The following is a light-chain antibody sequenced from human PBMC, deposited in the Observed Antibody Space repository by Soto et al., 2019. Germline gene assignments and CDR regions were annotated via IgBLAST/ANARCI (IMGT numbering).Light chain of an antibody. Sequence: SPANLSWYQRERGSRSCRASQSVSSHSASYQHKPGQAPRLLIYHASTRATGIPARFSGSGSGTDFTLTVRSLEPEDFAACYCQQRGNWRTFAGGTKVYSK. J-gene: IGKJ4*01. CDR1: QSVSSH. CDR3: QQRGNWRT. V-gene: IGKV3-11*01. CDR2: HAS.